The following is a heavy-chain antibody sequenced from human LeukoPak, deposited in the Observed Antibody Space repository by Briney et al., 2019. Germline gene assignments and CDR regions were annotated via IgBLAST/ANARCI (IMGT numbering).Heavy chain of an antibody. CDR3: ARDFEDYDSSTGPH. D-gene: IGHD3-22*01. Sequence: PGGSLRLSCAASGFTFSSYAMNWVRQAPGKGLEWLSYISSSSNSRYYADSVKGRFTISRDNAKNSLYLQMNSLRAVDTAVYYCARDFEDYDSSTGPHWGQGTLVTVSS. V-gene: IGHV3-48*04. CDR1: GFTFSSYA. J-gene: IGHJ4*02. CDR2: ISSSSNSR.